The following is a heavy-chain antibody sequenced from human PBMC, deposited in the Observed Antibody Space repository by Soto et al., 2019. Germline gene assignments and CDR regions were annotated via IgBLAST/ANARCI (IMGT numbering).Heavy chain of an antibody. CDR1: GFTFSGSA. Sequence: GGSLRLSCAASGFTFSGSAMHWVRQASGKGLEWVGRIRSKANSYATAYAASVKGRFTISRDDSKNTAYLQMNSLKTEDTAVYYCTRRGSSTGGGMDVWGQATTVTVS. CDR3: TRRGSSTGGGMDV. CDR2: IRSKANSYAT. J-gene: IGHJ6*02. D-gene: IGHD2-2*01. V-gene: IGHV3-73*01.